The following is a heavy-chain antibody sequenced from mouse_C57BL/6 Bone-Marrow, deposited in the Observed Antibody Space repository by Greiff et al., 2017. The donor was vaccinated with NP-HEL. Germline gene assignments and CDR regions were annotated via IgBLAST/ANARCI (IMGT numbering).Heavy chain of an antibody. D-gene: IGHD2-4*01. CDR1: GFTFSDYY. V-gene: IGHV5-16*01. Sequence: EVKVVESEGGLVQPGSSMKFSCTASGFTFSDYYMAWVRQVPEKGLEWVANINYDGSSTYYLDSLKSRFIISRDNAKNILYLQMRSLKSEDTATYYCAREGGLRRRTYAMDYWGQGTSVTVSS. CDR2: INYDGSST. J-gene: IGHJ4*01. CDR3: AREGGLRRRTYAMDY.